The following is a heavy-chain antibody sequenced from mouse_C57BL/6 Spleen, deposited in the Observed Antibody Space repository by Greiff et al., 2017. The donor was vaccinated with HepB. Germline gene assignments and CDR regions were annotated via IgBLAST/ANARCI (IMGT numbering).Heavy chain of an antibody. J-gene: IGHJ1*03. CDR2: INPSNGGT. CDR1: GYTFTSYW. Sequence: QVQLQQSGTELVKPGASVKLSCKASGYTFTSYWMHWVKQRPGQGLEWIGNINPSNGGTNYNEKFKSKATLTVDKSSSTAYMQLSSLTSEDSAVYYCAREGAGNWYFDVWGTGTTVTVSS. D-gene: IGHD1-1*02. CDR3: AREGAGNWYFDV. V-gene: IGHV1-53*01.